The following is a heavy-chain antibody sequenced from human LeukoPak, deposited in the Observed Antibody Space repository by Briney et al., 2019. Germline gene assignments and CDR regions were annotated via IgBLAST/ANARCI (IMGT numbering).Heavy chain of an antibody. D-gene: IGHD5-18*01. CDR2: ISGSGGST. CDR3: AKGKEYSYGYVY. Sequence: GGSLRLSCVASGFTFSSYAMSWVRQAPGKGLEWVSAISGSGGSTYYADSVKGRFAISRDNSKNTLYLQMNSLRAEDTAVYYCAKGKEYSYGYVYWGQGTLVTVSS. CDR1: GFTFSSYA. V-gene: IGHV3-23*01. J-gene: IGHJ4*02.